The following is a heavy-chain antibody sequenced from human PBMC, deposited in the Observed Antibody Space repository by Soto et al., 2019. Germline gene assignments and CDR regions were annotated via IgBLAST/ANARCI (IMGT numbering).Heavy chain of an antibody. J-gene: IGHJ6*02. CDR3: ARDWTGELRDSSSSVVVNYYGMDV. D-gene: IGHD6-13*01. CDR1: GFTFSSYE. V-gene: IGHV3-48*03. CDR2: ISSSGSTI. Sequence: GGSLRLSCAASGFTFSSYEMNWVRQAPGKGPERVSYISSSGSTIYYADSVKGRFTISRDNAKNSLYLQMNSLRAEDTAVYYCARDWTGELRDSSSSVVVNYYGMDVWGQGTTVPSP.